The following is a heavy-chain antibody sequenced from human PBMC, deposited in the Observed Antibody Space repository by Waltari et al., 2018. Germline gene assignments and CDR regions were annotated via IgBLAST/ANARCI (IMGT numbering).Heavy chain of an antibody. Sequence: QVQLQESGPGLVKPSQTLSLTCTVSGGSISSGSYYWSWIRPPAGKGLEWIGRIYTSGSTNYNPSLKSRVTISVDTSKNQFSLKLSSVTAADTAVYYCARENPTTYYDFWSGYPFFDYWGQGTLVTVSS. CDR2: IYTSGST. V-gene: IGHV4-61*02. CDR1: GGSISSGSYY. J-gene: IGHJ4*02. D-gene: IGHD3-3*01. CDR3: ARENPTTYYDFWSGYPFFDY.